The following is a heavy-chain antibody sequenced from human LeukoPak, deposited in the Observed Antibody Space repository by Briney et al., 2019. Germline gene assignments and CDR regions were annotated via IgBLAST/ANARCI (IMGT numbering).Heavy chain of an antibody. V-gene: IGHV3-7*01. D-gene: IGHD6-13*01. J-gene: IGHJ5*02. CDR2: IKQDGSEK. Sequence: GGSLRLSCAASGFTFSSYWMSWVRQAPGKGLEWVANIKQDGSEKYYVDSVKGRFTISRDNAKNSLYLQMNSLRAEDTAVYYCARDGGYSSSWYGWFDPWGQGTLVTVSS. CDR3: ARDGGYSSSWYGWFDP. CDR1: GFTFSSYW.